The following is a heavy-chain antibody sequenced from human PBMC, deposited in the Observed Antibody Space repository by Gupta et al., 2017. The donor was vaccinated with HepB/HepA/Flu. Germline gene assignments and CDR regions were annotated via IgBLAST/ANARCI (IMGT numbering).Heavy chain of an antibody. CDR1: GFTVSSNY. Sequence: EVQLVESGGGLVQPGGSLRLSCAASGFTVSSNYMSWVRQAPGKGLEWVSVIYSGGSTYYADSVKGRFTISRDNSKNTLYLQMNSLRAEDTAVYYCATVRDPTGPDIVVVVAATDYYYYGMDVWGQGTTVTVSS. CDR2: IYSGGST. D-gene: IGHD2-15*01. CDR3: ATVRDPTGPDIVVVVAATDYYYYGMDV. J-gene: IGHJ6*02. V-gene: IGHV3-66*01.